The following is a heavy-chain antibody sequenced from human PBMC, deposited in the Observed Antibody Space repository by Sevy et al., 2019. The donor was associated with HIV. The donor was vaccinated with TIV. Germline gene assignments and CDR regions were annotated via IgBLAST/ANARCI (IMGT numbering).Heavy chain of an antibody. J-gene: IGHJ4*02. Sequence: GGSLRLSCGASGFTFSRYSMNWVRQAPGKGLEWVSSISSGNSYIYYADSVKGRFTISRDNAKNSLYLYMNSLRAEDTAVYYCARGSGAVVAGNYFDYWGQGILVTVSS. CDR2: ISSGNSYI. CDR1: GFTFSRYS. CDR3: ARGSGAVVAGNYFDY. V-gene: IGHV3-21*01. D-gene: IGHD6-19*01.